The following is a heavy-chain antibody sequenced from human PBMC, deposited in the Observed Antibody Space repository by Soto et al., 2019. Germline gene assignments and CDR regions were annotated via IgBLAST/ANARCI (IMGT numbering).Heavy chain of an antibody. CDR3: ARGGSASDFDL. D-gene: IGHD6-6*01. V-gene: IGHV1-18*01. Sequence: QVQLVQSGAEVRKPGASVKVSCKASGFTFTNYGINWVRLAPGQGLEWMGWISAYNGNTNFAQKLQGRVSMTTDTSTTTAYMELRSLRSDDTAVYYCARGGSASDFDLWGQGTLVTVSS. CDR1: GFTFTNYG. J-gene: IGHJ4*02. CDR2: ISAYNGNT.